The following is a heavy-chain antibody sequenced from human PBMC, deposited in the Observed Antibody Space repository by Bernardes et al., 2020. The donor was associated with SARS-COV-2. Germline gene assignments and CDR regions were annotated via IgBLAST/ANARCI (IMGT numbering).Heavy chain of an antibody. CDR3: ASLWPFGIWSS. CDR1: GGPFSGYS. Sequence: SETLSLTRAVYGGPFSGYSWSWLRQPPGKGLEWIGEMDHTGRTTYNATLKSRVSISIDTSRTQFSLKLRSVNAADTAVYYCASLWPFGIWSSWGQGTLVTLAS. J-gene: IGHJ5*02. V-gene: IGHV4-34*01. D-gene: IGHD6-13*01. CDR2: MDHTGRT.